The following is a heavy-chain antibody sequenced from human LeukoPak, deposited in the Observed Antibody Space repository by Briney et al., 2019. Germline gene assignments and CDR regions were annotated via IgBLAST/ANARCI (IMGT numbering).Heavy chain of an antibody. Sequence: ASVKVSCKASVYTFISYYMHWVRQAPGQGLEWMGIINPSGGSTTFAQMFQGRVILTRDTSTRTVYMELYSLRSEDTAVYYCAKGGRDYGDSSGTDWGQGTLVTVSS. J-gene: IGHJ4*02. CDR2: INPSGGST. CDR3: AKGGRDYGDSSGTD. CDR1: VYTFISYY. D-gene: IGHD4-17*01. V-gene: IGHV1-46*01.